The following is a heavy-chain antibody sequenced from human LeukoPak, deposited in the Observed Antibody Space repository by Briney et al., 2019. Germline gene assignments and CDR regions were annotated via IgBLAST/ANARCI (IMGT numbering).Heavy chain of an antibody. CDR3: ARDATGQIDY. V-gene: IGHV3-7*01. Sequence: GGSMRLSCAASGFTFSNHWMSWVRQAPGKGLEWVANIEQGGSEKNYLDSVKGRFTISRDNAKSSLYLQMNSLRAEDTAVYYCARDATGQIDYWGQGTLVTVSS. J-gene: IGHJ4*02. CDR1: GFTFSNHW. D-gene: IGHD4-11*01. CDR2: IEQGGSEK.